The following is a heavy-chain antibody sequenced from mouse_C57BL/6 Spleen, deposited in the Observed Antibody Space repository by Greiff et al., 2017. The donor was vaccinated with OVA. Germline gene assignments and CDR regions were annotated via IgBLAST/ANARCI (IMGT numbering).Heavy chain of an antibody. CDR3: TGYYGSSFRDY. CDR2: IDPETGGT. V-gene: IGHV1-15*01. J-gene: IGHJ2*01. Sequence: VQLQQSGAELVRPGASVTLSCKASGYTFTDYEMHWVKQTPVHGLEWIGAIDPETGGTAYNQKFKGKAILTADKSSSTAYMELRSLTSEDSAVYYCTGYYGSSFRDYWGQGTTLTVSS. CDR1: GYTFTDYE. D-gene: IGHD1-1*01.